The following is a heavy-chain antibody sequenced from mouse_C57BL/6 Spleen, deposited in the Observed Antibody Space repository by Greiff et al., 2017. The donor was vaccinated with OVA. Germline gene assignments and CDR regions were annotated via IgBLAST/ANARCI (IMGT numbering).Heavy chain of an antibody. Sequence: DVMLVESGGGLVKPGGSLKLSCAASGFTFSDYGMHWVRQAPEKGLEWVAYISSGSSTIYYADTVKGRFTISRDNAKNTLFLQMTSLRSEDTAMDYCAREETGCYAMDYWGQGTSVTVSS. CDR3: AREETGCYAMDY. V-gene: IGHV5-17*01. CDR1: GFTFSDYG. D-gene: IGHD4-1*01. J-gene: IGHJ4*01. CDR2: ISSGSSTI.